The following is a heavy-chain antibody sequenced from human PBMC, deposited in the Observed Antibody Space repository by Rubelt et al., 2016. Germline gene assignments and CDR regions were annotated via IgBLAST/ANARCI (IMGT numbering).Heavy chain of an antibody. CDR1: GGSFSGYY. Sequence: QVQLQQWGAGLLKPSETLSLTCAVYGGSFSGYYWSWIRQPPGKGLEWIGYIYYSGSTNYNPSPSVCLTIPSDTSKNQFSLKLSSVTAADTAVYYCARHLRTRFYYYYGMDVWGQGTTVTVSS. V-gene: IGHV4-34*11. J-gene: IGHJ6*02. CDR2: IYYSGST. CDR3: ARHLRTRFYYYYGMDV. D-gene: IGHD5/OR15-5a*01.